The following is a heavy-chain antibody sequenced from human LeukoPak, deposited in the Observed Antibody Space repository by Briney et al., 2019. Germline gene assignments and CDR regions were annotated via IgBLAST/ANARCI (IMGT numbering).Heavy chain of an antibody. CDR1: GDSISSSSYY. D-gene: IGHD6-19*01. Sequence: SETLSLTCTVSGDSISSSSYYWGWIRQPPGKGLEWIGTIYYSGSTYYNPSLKSRVTISIDTSKNQFSLKLSSVTAVDTAVYYCARDQGSGWYRIGNFDYWGQGTLVTVSS. CDR2: IYYSGST. CDR3: ARDQGSGWYRIGNFDY. J-gene: IGHJ4*02. V-gene: IGHV4-39*07.